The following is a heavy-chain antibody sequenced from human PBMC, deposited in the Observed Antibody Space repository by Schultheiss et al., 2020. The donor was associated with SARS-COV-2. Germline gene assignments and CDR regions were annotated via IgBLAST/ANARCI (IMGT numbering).Heavy chain of an antibody. J-gene: IGHJ4*02. V-gene: IGHV3-9*01. CDR3: ARSPLYSSTGGRLFDY. D-gene: IGHD6-19*01. CDR2: ISWNSGSI. Sequence: GGSLRLSCSASGFTFDDYAMHWVRQAPGKGLEWVSGISWNSGSIGYADSVKGRFTISRDNAKNSLYLQMNSLRAEDTAVYYCARSPLYSSTGGRLFDYWGQGTLVTVSS. CDR1: GFTFDDYA.